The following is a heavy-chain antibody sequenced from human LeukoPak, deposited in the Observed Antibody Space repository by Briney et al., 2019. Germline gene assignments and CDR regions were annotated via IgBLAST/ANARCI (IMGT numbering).Heavy chain of an antibody. V-gene: IGHV3-23*01. Sequence: GGSLRLSCAASGFTFSSYAMSWVRQAPGKGLEWVSGITGSGGSTYYAGSVKGRFSISRDNSENTLYLQMKSPRAEDTAVYYCAKWLLPRDYWGQGTLVTVSS. CDR2: ITGSGGST. J-gene: IGHJ4*02. CDR3: AKWLLPRDY. D-gene: IGHD3-22*01. CDR1: GFTFSSYA.